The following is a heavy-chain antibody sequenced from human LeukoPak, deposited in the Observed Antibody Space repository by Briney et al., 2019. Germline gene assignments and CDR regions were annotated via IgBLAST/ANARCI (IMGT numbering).Heavy chain of an antibody. CDR3: ARIIGAFGTYRYDS. CDR2: INQEGSER. J-gene: IGHJ4*02. Sequence: GGSLRLSCAVSGFIFSSYWMSWVRQAPGKGLEWVGNINQEGSERNHGDSVNGRFTISRDNAENSLYLQMNSLRAEDTAVYYCARIIGAFGTYRYDSWGQGTLVSVSS. D-gene: IGHD3-16*02. V-gene: IGHV3-7*03. CDR1: GFIFSSYW.